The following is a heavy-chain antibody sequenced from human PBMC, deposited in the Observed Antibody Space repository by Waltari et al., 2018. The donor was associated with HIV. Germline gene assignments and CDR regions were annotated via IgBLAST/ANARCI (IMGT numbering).Heavy chain of an antibody. CDR1: GYRFSTYW. V-gene: IGHV5-51*01. CDR2: IYPGDSDT. CDR3: AKLRPEAMDGNSDAFDI. J-gene: IGHJ3*02. Sequence: EVQLVQSGAEVKKPGESLKISCKGSGYRFSTYWVGWVRQMPGKGLEWMGVIYPGDSDTRYSPSFQGQVTMSVDKSIITAYLQWSSLKASDTAMYYCAKLRPEAMDGNSDAFDIWGQGTMVTVS. D-gene: IGHD6-19*01.